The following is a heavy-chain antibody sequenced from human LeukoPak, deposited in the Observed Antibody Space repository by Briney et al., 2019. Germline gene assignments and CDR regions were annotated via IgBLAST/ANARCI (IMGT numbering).Heavy chain of an antibody. CDR2: IYTSGST. CDR3: AGSFRYYYDSSGYRIDY. D-gene: IGHD3-22*01. CDR1: GGSISSYY. V-gene: IGHV4-4*07. Sequence: SEILSLTCTVSGGSISSYYWNWIRQPAGKGLEWIGRIYTSGSTNYNPSLKSRVTMSVDTSKNQFSMKLSSVTAADTAVYYCAGSFRYYYDSSGYRIDYWGQGTLVTVSS. J-gene: IGHJ4*02.